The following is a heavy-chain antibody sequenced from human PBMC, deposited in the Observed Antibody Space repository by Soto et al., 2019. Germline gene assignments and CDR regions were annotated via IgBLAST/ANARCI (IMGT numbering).Heavy chain of an antibody. D-gene: IGHD3-16*01. CDR3: AMVDVYVTPSPQDV. Sequence: QVQLVQSGAEVKNPGASVKVSCKASGYTFTRYGIGWARQAPGQGLEWMGWNNTYNGNTNYAQNGQGRVTLTTDTSTSTAYMELRSLRSNDPAIYYCAMVDVYVTPSPQDVWGQGTTVIVSS. V-gene: IGHV1-18*01. J-gene: IGHJ6*02. CDR2: NNTYNGNT. CDR1: GYTFTRYG.